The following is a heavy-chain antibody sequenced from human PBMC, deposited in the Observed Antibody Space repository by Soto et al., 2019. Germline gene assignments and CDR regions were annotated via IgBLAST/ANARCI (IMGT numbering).Heavy chain of an antibody. Sequence: GGSLRLSCAASGFTFSSYGMHWVRQAPGKGLEWVAVISYDGSNKYYADSVKGRFTISRDNSKNTLYLQMNSLRAEDTAVYYCAKDPSGTVGAKVYFDYWGQGTLVTVSS. CDR3: AKDPSGTVGAKVYFDY. D-gene: IGHD1-26*01. J-gene: IGHJ4*02. CDR2: ISYDGSNK. CDR1: GFTFSSYG. V-gene: IGHV3-30*18.